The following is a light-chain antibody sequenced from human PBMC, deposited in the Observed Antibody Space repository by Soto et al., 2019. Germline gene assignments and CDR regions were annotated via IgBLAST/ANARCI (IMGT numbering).Light chain of an antibody. CDR1: QGVRSS. J-gene: IGKJ1*01. V-gene: IGKV3-15*01. CDR2: DAS. CDR3: QQYNNWPGT. Sequence: EVVMTQSPATLSVSPGERATLSCWASQGVRSSLAWYQQKPGQAPRLLIYDASARATDIPARFSGSGSGTEFTLTISSLQSEDSAVYFCQQYNNWPGTFGQGTKVDIK.